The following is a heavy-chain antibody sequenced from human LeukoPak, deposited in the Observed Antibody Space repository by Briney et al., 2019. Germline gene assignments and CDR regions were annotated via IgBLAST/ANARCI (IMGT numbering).Heavy chain of an antibody. CDR1: GGSFSGYY. CDR3: GRGARGYYYGGGISPAY. Sequence: SETLSLTCAVYGGSFSGYYWSWIRQPPGKGLEWIGEINHSGSTNYNPSLKSRVTISVDTSKNQFSLKLSSVTAADTAVYYCGRGARGYYYGGGISPAYGGRGTLVPVSS. CDR2: INHSGST. V-gene: IGHV4-34*01. J-gene: IGHJ4*02. D-gene: IGHD3-10*01.